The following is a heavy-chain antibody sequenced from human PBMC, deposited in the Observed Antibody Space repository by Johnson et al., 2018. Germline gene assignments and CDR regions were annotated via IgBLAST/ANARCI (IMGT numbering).Heavy chain of an antibody. CDR3: ARTVEYSSSFNWKAGYYYYYGMDV. CDR2: IGTAGDT. CDR1: GFTFSSYD. J-gene: IGHJ6*02. V-gene: IGHV3-13*01. Sequence: EVQLVESGGGVVQPGRSLRLSCAASGFTFSSYDMHWVRQATGKGLEWVPAIGTAGDTYYPGSVKGRFPISRENAKNSLYRQMNSMSAEDTAVYYCARTVEYSSSFNWKAGYYYYYGMDVWGQGTTVTVSS. D-gene: IGHD6-6*01.